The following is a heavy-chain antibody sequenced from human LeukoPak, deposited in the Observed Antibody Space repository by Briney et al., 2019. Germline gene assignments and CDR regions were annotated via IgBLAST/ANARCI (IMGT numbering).Heavy chain of an antibody. J-gene: IGHJ4*02. CDR3: AKMYGGTYIGN. CDR2: ISSSSSYI. Sequence: GGSLRLSCAASGFTFSSYSMNWVRQAPGKGLEWVSSISSSSSYIYYADSVKGRFTISRDNAKNSLYLQMNGLRAEDTAVYYCAKMYGGTYIGNWGQGTLVTVSA. CDR1: GFTFSSYS. D-gene: IGHD1-26*01. V-gene: IGHV3-21*01.